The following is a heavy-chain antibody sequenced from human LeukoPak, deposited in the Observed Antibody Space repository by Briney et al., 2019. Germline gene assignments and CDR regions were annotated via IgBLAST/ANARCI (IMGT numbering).Heavy chain of an antibody. Sequence: GASVKVSCKASGGTFSSYAISWVRQAPGQGLEWMGRIIPILGIANYAQKFQGRATITADKSTSTAYMELSSLRSEDTAVYYCTIAPPIIGARGPQFASWGKGTLVTVSS. CDR2: IIPILGIA. CDR1: GGTFSSYA. CDR3: TIAPPIIGARGPQFAS. J-gene: IGHJ5*01. V-gene: IGHV1-69*04. D-gene: IGHD3-10*01.